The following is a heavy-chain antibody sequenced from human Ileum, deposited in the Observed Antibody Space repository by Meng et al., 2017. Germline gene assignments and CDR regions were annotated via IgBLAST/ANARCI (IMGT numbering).Heavy chain of an antibody. CDR3: ARVELRGDTRDSCGLDH. Sequence: VQLVQSGGEVRKPWASVKVSFNASGCHFTSYYMHWGRQAPGQGLEWMGIINPSGGSTSYAQKFQGRVTISIDTSRDQFSLKLTSVTAADTAVYYCARVELRGDTRDSCGLDHWGQGTLVTVSS. V-gene: IGHV1-46*01. CDR1: GCHFTSYY. J-gene: IGHJ4*02. D-gene: IGHD3-22*01. CDR2: INPSGGST.